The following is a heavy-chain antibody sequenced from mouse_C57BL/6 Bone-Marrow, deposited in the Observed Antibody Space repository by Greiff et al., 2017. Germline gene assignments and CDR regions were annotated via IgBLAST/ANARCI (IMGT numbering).Heavy chain of an antibody. D-gene: IGHD1-1*01. V-gene: IGHV14-4*01. CDR2: IDPENGDT. J-gene: IGHJ1*03. Sequence: VQLKESGAELVRPGASVKLSCTASGFTIKDDYMHWVKQRPEQGLEWIGWIDPENGDTEYASKFQGKATITADTSSNTAYLQLSSLTSEDTAVYYCTPGSSYGYFDVWGKGTTVTVSS. CDR1: GFTIKDDY. CDR3: TPGSSYGYFDV.